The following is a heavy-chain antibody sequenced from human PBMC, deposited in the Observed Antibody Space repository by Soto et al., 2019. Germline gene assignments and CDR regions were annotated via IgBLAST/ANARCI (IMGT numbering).Heavy chain of an antibody. CDR2: IYYTGST. D-gene: IGHD6-6*01. V-gene: IGHV4-61*01. CDR3: ARRVRGGSEYFDY. CDR1: GDSIIAGNSITRYF. Sequence: QVQLQESGPGLVKPSETLSLTCTVSGDSIIAGNSITRYFWSWIRQPPGKGLERIGYIYYTGSTNYNPPLKSRVTISLETSKNQYSLRLTSVTAADTAVYYCARRVRGGSEYFDYWGQGTLVTVSS. J-gene: IGHJ4*02.